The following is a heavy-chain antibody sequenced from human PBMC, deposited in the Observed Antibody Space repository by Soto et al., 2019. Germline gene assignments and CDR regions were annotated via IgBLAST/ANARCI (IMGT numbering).Heavy chain of an antibody. CDR1: GFSFSSDS. CDR2: ISSSGSFM. J-gene: IGHJ5*01. Sequence: PGGSLRLSCAGSGFSFSSDSMGWVRQAPGKGLEWVSSISSSGSFMNYADSVKGRFTISRDNAKNSVYLHMTGLKDEDTAVYYCARDPPTGATLDWFDSWGQGTLVTVSS. CDR3: ARDPPTGATLDWFDS. V-gene: IGHV3-21*01. D-gene: IGHD1-7*01.